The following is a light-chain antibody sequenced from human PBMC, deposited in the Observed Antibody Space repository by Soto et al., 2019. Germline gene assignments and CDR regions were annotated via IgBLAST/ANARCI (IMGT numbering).Light chain of an antibody. J-gene: IGLJ1*01. V-gene: IGLV2-23*01. CDR3: CSYAGSSSYV. CDR1: SSDVGSYNL. Sequence: QSALTQPASVSGSPGQSITISCTGTSSDVGSYNLVSWYQQHPGEAPKLMIYEDSNRPSGVSNRFSGSKSGNTASLTISGLQAEDEADYFCCSYAGSSSYVFGTGTKLTVL. CDR2: EDS.